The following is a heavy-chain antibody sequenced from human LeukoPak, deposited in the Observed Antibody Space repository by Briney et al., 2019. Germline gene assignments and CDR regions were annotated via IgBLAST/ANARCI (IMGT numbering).Heavy chain of an antibody. Sequence: PGGSLRLSCAASGFTFSSYSMNWVRQAPGKGLEWVSCISSSSSYTFYTDSVKGRFTISRDNAKNSLNLQMNSLRAEDTAMYYCAKTRGGGGNFVDFYVWGQVITVS. J-gene: IGHJ6*02. CDR2: ISSSSSYT. CDR1: GFTFSSYS. D-gene: IGHD4-23*01. V-gene: IGHV3-21*01. CDR3: AKTRGGGGNFVDFYV.